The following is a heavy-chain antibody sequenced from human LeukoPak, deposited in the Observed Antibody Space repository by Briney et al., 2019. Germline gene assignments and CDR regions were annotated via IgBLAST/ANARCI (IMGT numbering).Heavy chain of an antibody. CDR3: ARVAYCGGDCYSLDYYYMDV. Sequence: GGAPRLSCAASGFTFSDYYISWIRQPPGEGRGWVSYICSSGNTIYYADSVKGRFTSSRDNAKNSLYLHMNSLRAEDTAVYYCARVAYCGGDCYSLDYYYMDVWGKGTTVTVSS. J-gene: IGHJ6*03. D-gene: IGHD2-21*02. CDR2: ICSSGNTI. CDR1: GFTFSDYY. V-gene: IGHV3-11*04.